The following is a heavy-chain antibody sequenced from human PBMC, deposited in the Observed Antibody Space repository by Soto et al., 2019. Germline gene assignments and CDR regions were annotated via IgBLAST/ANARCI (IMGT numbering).Heavy chain of an antibody. Sequence: GGSLRLSCAASGFTFSSYSMNWVRQAPGKGLEWVSSISSSSSYIYYADSVKGRFTISRDNAKNSLYLQMNSLRAEDMAVYYCARDLGYYDSSGYYDYWGQGTLVTVSS. J-gene: IGHJ4*02. CDR1: GFTFSSYS. CDR2: ISSSSSYI. V-gene: IGHV3-21*01. D-gene: IGHD3-22*01. CDR3: ARDLGYYDSSGYYDY.